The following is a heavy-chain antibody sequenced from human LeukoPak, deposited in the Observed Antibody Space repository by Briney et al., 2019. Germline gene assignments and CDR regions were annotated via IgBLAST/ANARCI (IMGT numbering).Heavy chain of an antibody. D-gene: IGHD6-6*01. J-gene: IGHJ5*02. Sequence: SQTLSLTCTVSGGSISSGGYYWGWIRQPPGKGLEWIGSIYYSGSTYYNPSLKSRVTISVDTSKNQFSLKLSSVTAADTAVNYCARHGPIAARPWWFDPWGQGTLVTVSS. V-gene: IGHV4-39*01. CDR3: ARHGPIAARPWWFDP. CDR2: IYYSGST. CDR1: GGSISSGGYY.